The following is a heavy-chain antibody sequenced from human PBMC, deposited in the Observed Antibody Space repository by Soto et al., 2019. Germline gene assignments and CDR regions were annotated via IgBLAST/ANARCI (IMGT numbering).Heavy chain of an antibody. D-gene: IGHD3-3*01. CDR1: GGSINSDSYH. J-gene: IGHJ5*02. Sequence: SETLSLTCTVSGGSINSDSYHWTWIRQSPGKGLEWIGYIHHSGATIYNPSLKSRLTISVDTSKNQFSLKLSSVTTADTAVYYCARHLGPPWSGKLMSWFDPWGQGTLVTVSS. V-gene: IGHV4-61*01. CDR2: IHHSGAT. CDR3: ARHLGPPWSGKLMSWFDP.